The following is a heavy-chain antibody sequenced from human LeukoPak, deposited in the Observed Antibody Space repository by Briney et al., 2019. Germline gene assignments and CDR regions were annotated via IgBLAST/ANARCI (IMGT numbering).Heavy chain of an antibody. CDR3: AREGSGDLDALDI. D-gene: IGHD4-17*01. V-gene: IGHV3-21*01. CDR1: GFTFSSYS. J-gene: IGHJ3*02. Sequence: PGGSLRLSCAASGFTFSSYSMNWVRQAPGKGLEWVSSISSSSSYIYYADSVKGRFTISRDNAKNSLYLQMNSLRAEDTAVYYCAREGSGDLDALDIWGQGTMVTVSS. CDR2: ISSSSSYI.